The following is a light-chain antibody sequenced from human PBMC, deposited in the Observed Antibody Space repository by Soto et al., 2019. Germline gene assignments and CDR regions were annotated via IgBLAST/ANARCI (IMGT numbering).Light chain of an antibody. CDR2: EVT. Sequence: QSALTQPASVSGSPGQSITISCTGTSSDIGDYTHVSWYQQHPGKAPKLIIYEVTIRPSGVSPRFSGSKSANTASLTISGLQAEDEADYYCYSYTTTNTWLFGGGTKLTVL. J-gene: IGLJ2*01. CDR3: YSYTTTNTWL. V-gene: IGLV2-14*01. CDR1: SSDIGDYTH.